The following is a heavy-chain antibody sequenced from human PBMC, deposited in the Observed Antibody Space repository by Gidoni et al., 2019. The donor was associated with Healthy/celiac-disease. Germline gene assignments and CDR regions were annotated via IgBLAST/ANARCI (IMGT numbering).Heavy chain of an antibody. CDR1: GGSFSGYY. V-gene: IGHV4-34*01. J-gene: IGHJ4*02. CDR2: INHSGST. Sequence: QVQLQQWGAGLLKSSETLSLTCAVYGGSFSGYYWSWIRQPPGKGLEWIGEINHSGSTNYNPSLKSRVTISVDTSKNQFSLKLSSVTAADTAVYYCARGGRADYWGQGTLVTVSS. CDR3: ARGGRADY. D-gene: IGHD1-26*01.